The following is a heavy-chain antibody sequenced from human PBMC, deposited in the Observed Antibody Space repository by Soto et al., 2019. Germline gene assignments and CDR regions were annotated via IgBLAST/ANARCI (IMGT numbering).Heavy chain of an antibody. CDR1: GGSISSYY. Sequence: KPSETLSLTCTVSGGSISSYYWSWIRQPPGKGLEWIGYIYYSGSTNYNPSLKSRVTISVDTSKNQFSLKLSSVTAADTAVYYCARGMGQYYYYYGMGVWGRGTTVTVSS. CDR2: IYYSGST. V-gene: IGHV4-59*01. CDR3: ARGMGQYYYYYGMGV. D-gene: IGHD2-8*01. J-gene: IGHJ6*02.